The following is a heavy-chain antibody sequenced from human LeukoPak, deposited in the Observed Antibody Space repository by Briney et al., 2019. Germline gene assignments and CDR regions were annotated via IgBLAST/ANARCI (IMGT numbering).Heavy chain of an antibody. V-gene: IGHV1-18*01. Sequence: ASVEVSCKASGYTFTSYGISWVRQAPGQGLEWMGWISAYNGNTNYAQKLQGRVTMTTDTSTSTAYMELRSLRSDDTAVYYCARDGTYYYDSSGYPYADYYYMDVWGKGTTVTISS. D-gene: IGHD3-22*01. CDR1: GYTFTSYG. J-gene: IGHJ6*03. CDR3: ARDGTYYYDSSGYPYADYYYMDV. CDR2: ISAYNGNT.